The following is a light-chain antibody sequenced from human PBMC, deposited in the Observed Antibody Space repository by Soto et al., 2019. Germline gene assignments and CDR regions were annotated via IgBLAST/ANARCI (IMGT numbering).Light chain of an antibody. V-gene: IGLV2-14*01. J-gene: IGLJ1*01. CDR2: DVS. CDR3: SSYTTSNTRQIV. Sequence: QSALTQPASVSGSPGQSITISCTGTSSDVGGYNYVSWYQQHPGKAPKFMIYDVSNRPSGVSNHFSGSKSGNTASLTISGLQAEDEADYYCSSYTTSNTRQIVFGTGTKVT. CDR1: SSDVGGYNY.